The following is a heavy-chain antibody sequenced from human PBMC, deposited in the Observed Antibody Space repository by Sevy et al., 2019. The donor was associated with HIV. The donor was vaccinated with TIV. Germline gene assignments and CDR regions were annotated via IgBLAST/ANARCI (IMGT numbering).Heavy chain of an antibody. CDR1: GFAFSGST. Sequence: GGSLRLSCAASGFAFSGSTVHWVRQPSGKGLEWVGRIRSKAYNFATTYAASLKGRFTISRDDSKNTAYLQLNGLKTEDTAVYYCTGGAPYPMDVWGQGTTVTVSS. CDR3: TGGAPYPMDV. V-gene: IGHV3-73*01. CDR2: IRSKAYNFAT. D-gene: IGHD3-10*01. J-gene: IGHJ6*02.